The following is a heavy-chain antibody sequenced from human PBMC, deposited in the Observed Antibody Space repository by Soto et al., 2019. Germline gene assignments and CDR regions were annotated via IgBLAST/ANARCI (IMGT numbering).Heavy chain of an antibody. CDR1: GDSISGGGFS. CDR2: IYPSGTS. D-gene: IGHD1-26*01. CDR3: AVGEDWFDP. V-gene: IGHV4-30-2*06. Sequence: NPSETLSLTCAVSGDSISGGGFSWNWIRQSPGKGLEWIGYIYPSGTSYYNPSLKSRVTISVDKSQNQFSLRLSSMTAADTAVYYCAVGEDWFDPWGQGTLVTVSS. J-gene: IGHJ5*02.